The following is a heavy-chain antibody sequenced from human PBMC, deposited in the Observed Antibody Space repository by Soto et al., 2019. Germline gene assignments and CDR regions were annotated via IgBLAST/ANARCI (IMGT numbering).Heavy chain of an antibody. Sequence: EVQLLESGGGLVQPGGSLRLSCAASGFTFSSYAMSWFRQAPGKGLEWVSAIIGSGGRTYYADSVKGRFTISRDNSKNTLYLQMNSLRAEDTAVYYCAKRLEGYCSGGSCYSGSWFDPWGQGTLVTVSS. V-gene: IGHV3-23*01. J-gene: IGHJ5*02. CDR3: AKRLEGYCSGGSCYSGSWFDP. CDR2: IIGSGGRT. CDR1: GFTFSSYA. D-gene: IGHD2-15*01.